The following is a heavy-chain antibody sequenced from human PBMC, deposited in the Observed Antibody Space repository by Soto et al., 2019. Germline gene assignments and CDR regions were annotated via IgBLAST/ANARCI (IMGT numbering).Heavy chain of an antibody. CDR1: GFSLSTDGVG. J-gene: IGHJ3*01. CDR3: AHAYGGTSWTNDAFDV. D-gene: IGHD2-2*01. V-gene: IGHV2-5*02. Sequence: QITLKESGPTLVKPTQTLTLTCTFSGFSLSTDGVGVGWIRQPPGKALEWLALIYWDDDQRYSPSLKTRLTIPNDTSKNQVVLTMPNMDPVDTATYYCAHAYGGTSWTNDAFDVWGQGTVVTVSS. CDR2: IYWDDDQ.